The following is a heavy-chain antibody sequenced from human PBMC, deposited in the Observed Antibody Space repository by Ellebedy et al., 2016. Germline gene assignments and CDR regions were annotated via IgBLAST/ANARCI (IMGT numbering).Heavy chain of an antibody. Sequence: ASVKVSXXASGYTFTSYYMHWVRQAPGQGLEWMGIINPNSGGTNYAQKFQGWVTMTRDTSISTAYMELSRLRSDDTAVYYCASGYYNPYGMDVWGQGTTVTVSS. CDR3: ASGYYNPYGMDV. V-gene: IGHV1-2*04. J-gene: IGHJ6*02. CDR2: INPNSGGT. D-gene: IGHD3-9*01. CDR1: GYTFTSYY.